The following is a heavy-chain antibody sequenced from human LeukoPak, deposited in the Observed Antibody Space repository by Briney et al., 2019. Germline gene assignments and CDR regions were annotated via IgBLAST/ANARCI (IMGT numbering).Heavy chain of an antibody. CDR2: IYTSGST. J-gene: IGHJ6*02. D-gene: IGHD1-14*01. Sequence: PSQTLSLTCTVSGASISSGSYYWSWIRQPAGKGLEWIGRIYTSGSTNYNPSLKSRVTISVDTSKNQFSLKLSSVTAADTAVYYCARQPVYYYYGMDVWGQGTTVTVSS. CDR3: ARQPVYYYYGMDV. CDR1: GASISSGSYY. V-gene: IGHV4-61*02.